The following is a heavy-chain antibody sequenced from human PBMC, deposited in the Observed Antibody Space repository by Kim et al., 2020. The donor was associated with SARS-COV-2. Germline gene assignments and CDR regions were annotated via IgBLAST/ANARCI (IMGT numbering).Heavy chain of an antibody. J-gene: IGHJ6*02. D-gene: IGHD4-17*01. CDR2: ISSSSSYI. Sequence: GGSLRLSCAASGFTFSSYSMNWVRQAPGKGLEWVSSISSSSSYIYYADSVKGRFTISRDNAKNSLYLQMNSLRAEDTAVYYCARATVTERYYYYGMDVWGQGTTVTVSS. CDR1: GFTFSSYS. CDR3: ARATVTERYYYYGMDV. V-gene: IGHV3-21*01.